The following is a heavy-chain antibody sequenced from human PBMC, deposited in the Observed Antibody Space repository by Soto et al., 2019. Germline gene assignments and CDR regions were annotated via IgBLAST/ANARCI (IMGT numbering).Heavy chain of an antibody. CDR2: MNPNSGNT. Sequence: GASVKVSCKASGYTFTSYDINWVRQATGQGLEWMGWMNPNSGNTGYAQKFQGRVTMTRNTSISTAYMELSSLRSEDTAVYYCARGPGVVDYVSYYYYGMDVWGQGTTVTVSS. J-gene: IGHJ6*02. D-gene: IGHD3-16*01. CDR1: GYTFTSYD. V-gene: IGHV1-8*01. CDR3: ARGPGVVDYVSYYYYGMDV.